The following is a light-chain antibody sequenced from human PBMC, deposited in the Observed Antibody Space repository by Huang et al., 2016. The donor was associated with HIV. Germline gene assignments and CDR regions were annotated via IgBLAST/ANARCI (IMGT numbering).Light chain of an antibody. J-gene: IGKJ4*01. CDR3: QQYNDWPPLT. CDR1: QGVRIN. Sequence: VMTQSPASLSASPGARVTLSCRASQGVRINLAWDQQKPGQAPTRLMFGASTRATGTPPRCSGSGSGTDVTLTITSLQSSDSAIYYCQQYNDWPPLTFGGGTKVEI. V-gene: IGKV3D-15*01. CDR2: GAS.